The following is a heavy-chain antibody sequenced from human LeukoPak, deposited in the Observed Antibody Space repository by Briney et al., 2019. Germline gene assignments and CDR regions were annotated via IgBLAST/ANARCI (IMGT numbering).Heavy chain of an antibody. CDR2: ISGSGGTT. Sequence: PGGSLRLSCVASGFTFSTYEMNWVRQAPGKGLEWVSYISGSGGTTYYADSVQGRFTISRDNTKNSLYLQINSLRAEDTAVYYCARASPQKLGYFDYWGQGTLVTVSS. D-gene: IGHD3-16*01. V-gene: IGHV3-48*03. J-gene: IGHJ4*02. CDR3: ARASPQKLGYFDY. CDR1: GFTFSTYE.